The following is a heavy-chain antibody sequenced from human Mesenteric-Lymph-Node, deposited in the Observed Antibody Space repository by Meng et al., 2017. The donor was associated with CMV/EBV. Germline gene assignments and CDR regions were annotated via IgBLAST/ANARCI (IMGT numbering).Heavy chain of an antibody. CDR2: IKQDGSEK. Sequence: GGSLRLSCAASGFTFSSYWMHWVRQAPGKGLEWVANIKQDGSEKYYVDSVKGRFTISRDNAKSSLFLQMNGLRDEDTAVYYCAKIGTARSMDYWGQGTLVTVSS. CDR1: GFTFSSYW. J-gene: IGHJ4*02. CDR3: AKIGTARSMDY. V-gene: IGHV3-7*01. D-gene: IGHD6-6*01.